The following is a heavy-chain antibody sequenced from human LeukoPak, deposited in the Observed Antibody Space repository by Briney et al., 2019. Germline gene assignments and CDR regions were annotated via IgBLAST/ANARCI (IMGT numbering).Heavy chain of an antibody. D-gene: IGHD3-22*01. J-gene: IGHJ4*02. CDR2: IYYSGST. CDR1: VGSISSYY. Sequence: SETLSLTCTAPVGSISSYYWSWIRKPPGKGLDWIGYIYYSGSTNYNPSLKSRVTISVDTSKNQFSLKLSSVTAADTAVYYCARGTYYYDSGSDYWGQGTLVTVSS. CDR3: ARGTYYYDSGSDY. V-gene: IGHV4-59*01.